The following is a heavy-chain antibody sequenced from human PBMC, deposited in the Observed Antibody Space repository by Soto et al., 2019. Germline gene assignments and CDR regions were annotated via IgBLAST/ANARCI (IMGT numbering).Heavy chain of an antibody. V-gene: IGHV3-9*01. D-gene: IGHD3-3*01. CDR2: ISWNSGSI. J-gene: IGHJ4*02. Sequence: EVQLVESGGGLVQPGRSLRLSCAASGFTFDDYAMHWVRQAPGKGLEWVSGISWNSGSIGYADSVKGRFTISRDNAKNSLYLQMNSLRAEDTALYYCAKNRNYDFWSGYDYYFDYWGQGTLVTVSS. CDR1: GFTFDDYA. CDR3: AKNRNYDFWSGYDYYFDY.